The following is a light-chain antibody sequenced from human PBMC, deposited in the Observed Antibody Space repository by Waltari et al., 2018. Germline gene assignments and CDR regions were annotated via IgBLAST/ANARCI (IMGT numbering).Light chain of an antibody. CDR1: RSVSSSY. CDR2: GAS. CDR3: QQSGTSPLT. V-gene: IGKV3-20*01. Sequence: EIVLTQSPGTLSLSPGERATLSCRASRSVSSSYLAWYQQKPGQPPRLLIYGASSRATGIPDRFSGSWSGTDFTLTISRLEPEDFAVYYCQQSGTSPLTFGGGTKVAIK. J-gene: IGKJ4*01.